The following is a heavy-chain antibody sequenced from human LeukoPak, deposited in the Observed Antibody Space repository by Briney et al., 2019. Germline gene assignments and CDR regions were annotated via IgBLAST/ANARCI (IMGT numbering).Heavy chain of an antibody. CDR2: ISYDGSNK. CDR3: ARGGGYSCATVDY. CDR1: GFTFSSYA. J-gene: IGHJ4*02. Sequence: PGGSLRLSCAASGFTFSSYAMHWVRQAPGKGLEWVAVISYDGSNKYYADSVKGRFTISRDNSKNTLYLQMNSLRAEDTAVYYCARGGGYSCATVDYWGQGTLVTVSS. V-gene: IGHV3-30-3*01. D-gene: IGHD5-18*01.